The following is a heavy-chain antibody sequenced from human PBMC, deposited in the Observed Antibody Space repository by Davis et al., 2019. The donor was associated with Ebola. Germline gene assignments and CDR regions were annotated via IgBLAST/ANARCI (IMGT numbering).Heavy chain of an antibody. CDR3: GRGGLEPVDF. CDR2: INEDGIIK. V-gene: IGHV3-74*01. CDR1: GFTFRSNW. Sequence: PGGSLRLSCPASGFTFRSNWMHWVRQAPGKGLVWVSRINEDGIIKTYADSVKGRFTISRDNAKNTLYLQMNSLRVEDTAMYYCGRGGLEPVDFWGQGTLVTVSS. J-gene: IGHJ4*02. D-gene: IGHD1-1*01.